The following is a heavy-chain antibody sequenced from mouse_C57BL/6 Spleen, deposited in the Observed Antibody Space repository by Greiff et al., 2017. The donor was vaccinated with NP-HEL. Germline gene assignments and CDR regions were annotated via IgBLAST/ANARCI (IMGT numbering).Heavy chain of an antibody. D-gene: IGHD3-2*02. J-gene: IGHJ3*01. CDR3: ASPDSAGYGLAY. V-gene: IGHV1-7*01. CDR2: INPSSGYT. CDR1: GYTFTSYW. Sequence: QVQLQQSGAELAKPGASVKLSCKASGYTFTSYWMHWVKQRPGQGLEWIGYINPSSGYTKYNQKFKDKATLTADKSSSTAYMQLSSLTYEDAAVYDCASPDSAGYGLAYWGQGTLVTVSA.